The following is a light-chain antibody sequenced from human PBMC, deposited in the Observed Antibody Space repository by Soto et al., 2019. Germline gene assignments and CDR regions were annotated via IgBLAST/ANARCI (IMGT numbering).Light chain of an antibody. V-gene: IGLV2-8*01. CDR3: SSYTDSYTFV. Sequence: QSALTQPPSASGSPGQSVTISCTGTKNDIGVYDFVSWYQHHPGKAPRLIIYEVTNRPSGVSNRFSGSKSGNTASLTISGLQAEDEADYYCSSYTDSYTFVFGTGTKLTVL. CDR2: EVT. J-gene: IGLJ1*01. CDR1: KNDIGVYDF.